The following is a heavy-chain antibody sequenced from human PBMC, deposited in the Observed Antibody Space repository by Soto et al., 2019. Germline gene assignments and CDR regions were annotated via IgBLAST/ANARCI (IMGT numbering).Heavy chain of an antibody. CDR3: ARDGIYGDYEGDYFDY. J-gene: IGHJ4*02. V-gene: IGHV3-7*01. D-gene: IGHD4-17*01. CDR2: IKQDGSEK. Sequence: GGSLRLSCAASGFTFSSYWMSWVRQAPGKGLEWVANIKQDGSEKYYVDSVKGRFTISRDNAKNSLYLQMNSLRAEDTAVYYCARDGIYGDYEGDYFDYWGQGTLVTVSS. CDR1: GFTFSSYW.